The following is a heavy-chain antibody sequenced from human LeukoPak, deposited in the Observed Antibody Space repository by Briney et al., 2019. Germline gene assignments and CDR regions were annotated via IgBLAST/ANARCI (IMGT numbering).Heavy chain of an antibody. CDR1: GGTFSSYA. CDR2: IIPILGTT. Sequence: ASVKVSCKASGGTFSSYAISWVRQAPGQGLEWMGGIIPILGTTNYAQKFQGRVTITADESTSTAYMELSSLRSEDTAVYYCATKRRYSYGSPHWGQGTLVTVSS. J-gene: IGHJ4*02. CDR3: ATKRRYSYGSPH. D-gene: IGHD5-18*01. V-gene: IGHV1-69*13.